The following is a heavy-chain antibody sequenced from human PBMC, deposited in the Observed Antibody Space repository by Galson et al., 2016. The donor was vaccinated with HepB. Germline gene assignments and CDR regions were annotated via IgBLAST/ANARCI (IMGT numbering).Heavy chain of an antibody. V-gene: IGHV1-69*13. J-gene: IGHJ3*01. D-gene: IGHD5-18*01. CDR2: IIPILCTT. Sequence: SVKVSCKASGGIFSNYGVNWVRQAPGQGLEWVGGIIPILCTTSYAQNFQGRVTITADEFTSTAYMDLSSLKSEDTAMYFCARGSSYVLGNAFDVWGPGTMVTVSS. CDR1: GGIFSNYG. CDR3: ARGSSYVLGNAFDV.